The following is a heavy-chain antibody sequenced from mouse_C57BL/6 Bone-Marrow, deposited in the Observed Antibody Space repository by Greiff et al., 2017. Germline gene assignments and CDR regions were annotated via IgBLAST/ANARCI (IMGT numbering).Heavy chain of an antibody. D-gene: IGHD2-3*01. CDR3: ARAPVYDSGYFDG. J-gene: IGHJ1*03. Sequence: QVQLKQSGPGILQSSQTLSLTCSFSGFSLSTSGMGVSWIRQPSGKGLEWLAHIYWDDDKRYNPSLKSRLTISKDTSRNQVVLKLTSVDNADTATYYFARAPVYDSGYFDGLGTGTTVTVSS. CDR2: IYWDDDK. CDR1: GFSLSTSGMG. V-gene: IGHV8-12*01.